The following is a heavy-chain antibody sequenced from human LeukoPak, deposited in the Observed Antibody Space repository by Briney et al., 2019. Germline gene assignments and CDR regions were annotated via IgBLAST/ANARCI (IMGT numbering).Heavy chain of an antibody. D-gene: IGHD2-2*01. V-gene: IGHV3-23*01. J-gene: IGHJ4*02. CDR1: GFTFSSYA. CDR3: AKSRSSSSSHFDY. CDR2: ISGSGKTT. Sequence: QPGGSLRLSCAASGFTFSSYAINWVRQAPGKGLEWVSTISGSGKTTYYAGSVKGRFTISRDNSKNTLYLQMNSLSAEDTAVYYCAKSRSSSSSHFDYWGQGTLVTVSS.